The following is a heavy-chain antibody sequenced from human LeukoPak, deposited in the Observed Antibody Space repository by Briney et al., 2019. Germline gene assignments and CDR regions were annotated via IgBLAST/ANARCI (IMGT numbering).Heavy chain of an antibody. Sequence: KSSETLSLTCTVSGGPISGFYWSWMRQSPGKGLEWVAYIYNRGSTNSNPSLQSRVTISVDTSKNQFSLNLSSVTAADTAIYYCARHVLGGYNLHDGYFDYWGQGTLVAVSS. CDR3: ARHVLGGYNLHDGYFDY. CDR2: IYNRGST. J-gene: IGHJ4*03. D-gene: IGHD1-1*01. CDR1: GGPISGFY. V-gene: IGHV4-59*08.